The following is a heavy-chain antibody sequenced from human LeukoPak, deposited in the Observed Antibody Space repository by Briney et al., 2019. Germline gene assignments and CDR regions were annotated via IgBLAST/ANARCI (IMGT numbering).Heavy chain of an antibody. CDR1: GGSISNYY. J-gene: IGHJ4*02. CDR3: ARLIGWPGYFDY. V-gene: IGHV4-59*01. D-gene: IGHD6-19*01. Sequence: RASETLSLTCTVSGGSISNYYWSWIRQPTGKGLEWIGYIYNSGSTNDNPSLKSTIYNPSLKSRVTISVDTSKNQFSLKMNSVTAADTAVYYCARLIGWPGYFDYWGQGTLVTVSS. CDR2: IYNSGST.